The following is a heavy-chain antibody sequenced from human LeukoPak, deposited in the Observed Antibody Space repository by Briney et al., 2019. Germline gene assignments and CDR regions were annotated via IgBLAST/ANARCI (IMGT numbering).Heavy chain of an antibody. J-gene: IGHJ6*02. CDR1: GGTFSSYA. Sequence: ASVKVSCKASGGTFSSYAISWVRQAPGQGLEWMGRITPILGIANYAQKFQGRVTITADKSTSTAYMELSSLRSEDTAVYYCARDPGSGIQLWLPYYYGMDVWGQGTTVTVSS. CDR2: ITPILGIA. D-gene: IGHD5-18*01. CDR3: ARDPGSGIQLWLPYYYGMDV. V-gene: IGHV1-69*04.